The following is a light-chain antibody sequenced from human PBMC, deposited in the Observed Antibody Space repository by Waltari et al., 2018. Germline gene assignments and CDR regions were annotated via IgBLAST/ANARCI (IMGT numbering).Light chain of an antibody. V-gene: IGKV1-9*01. Sequence: QLTQSPSSLSASVGDRVTITCRASQGISRFLPWYQQKAGKAPKLLIYAGSTLQSGVPSRFSGSGSGTDFTLTISSLQPEDVAFYYCQQYYRIPYTFGQETKLEI. J-gene: IGKJ2*01. CDR3: QQYYRIPYT. CDR1: QGISRF. CDR2: AGS.